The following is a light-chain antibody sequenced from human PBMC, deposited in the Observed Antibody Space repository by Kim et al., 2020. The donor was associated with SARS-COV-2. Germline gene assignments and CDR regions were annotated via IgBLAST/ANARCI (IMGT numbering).Light chain of an antibody. V-gene: IGLV1-44*01. CDR1: NSNIGTNT. J-gene: IGLJ3*02. CDR3: AAWDDSLYAVL. Sequence: QSVLTQPPSASGTPGQRVTISCSGSNSNIGTNTVNWYQQVPGTAPKLLICRNYERPSGVPDRFSGSKSGTSAFLAISGLQSEDEADYYCAAWDDSLYAVLFGGGTQLTVL. CDR2: RNY.